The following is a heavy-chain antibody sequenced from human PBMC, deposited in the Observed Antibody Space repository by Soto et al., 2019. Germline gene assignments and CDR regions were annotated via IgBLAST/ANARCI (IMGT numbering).Heavy chain of an antibody. V-gene: IGHV1-2*02. D-gene: IGHD5-12*01. J-gene: IGHJ4*02. Sequence: QVQLVQSGAEVKKPGASVKVSCKASGYTFTGYYMHWVRQAPGQGLEWMGWINPNSGGTNYAQKFQGRVTITADESTSTAYMELSSLRSEDTAVYYCARVVRDGYNFAINDYWGQGTLVTVSS. CDR1: GYTFTGYY. CDR3: ARVVRDGYNFAINDY. CDR2: INPNSGGT.